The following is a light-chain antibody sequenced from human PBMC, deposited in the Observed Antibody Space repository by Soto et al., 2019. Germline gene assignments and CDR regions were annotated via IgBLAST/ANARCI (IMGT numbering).Light chain of an antibody. CDR1: QSVSSNY. V-gene: IGKV3-20*01. CDR3: QQYGSSPG. J-gene: IGKJ5*01. CDR2: GAS. Sequence: EIVLTQSPGTLSFSPGERATLSCRASQSVSSNYLAWYQQKPGQAPRLLIYGASSRATGIPDRFSGSGSGTDFTLTSSRLEPEDFAVYYCQQYGSSPGFGQGTRLEIK.